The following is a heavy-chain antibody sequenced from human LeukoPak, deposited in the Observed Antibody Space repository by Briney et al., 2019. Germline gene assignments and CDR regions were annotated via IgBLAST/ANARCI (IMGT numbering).Heavy chain of an antibody. J-gene: IGHJ4*02. D-gene: IGHD3-3*01. CDR1: GYTFTGYY. Sequence: GASVKLSCKASGYTFTGYYMHWVRQAPGQGLEWMGWINPNSGGTNYAQKFQGRVTMTRDTSISTAYMELSRLRSDDTAVYYCARYARFLEWLPYDYWGQGTLVTVSS. CDR3: ARYARFLEWLPYDY. CDR2: INPNSGGT. V-gene: IGHV1-2*02.